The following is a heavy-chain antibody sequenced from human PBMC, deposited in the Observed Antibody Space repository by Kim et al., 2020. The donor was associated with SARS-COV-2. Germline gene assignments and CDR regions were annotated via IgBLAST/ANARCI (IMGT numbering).Heavy chain of an antibody. CDR3: AAAVPGDIVVVPAALDLGY. J-gene: IGHJ4*02. CDR2: IVVGSGNT. CDR1: GFTFTSSA. D-gene: IGHD2-2*01. V-gene: IGHV1-58*01. Sequence: SVKVSCKASGFTFTSSAVQWVRQARGQRLEGIGWIVVGSGNTNYAQKFQERVTITRDMSTSTAYMELSSLRSEDTAVYYCAAAVPGDIVVVPAALDLGYWGQGTLVTVSS.